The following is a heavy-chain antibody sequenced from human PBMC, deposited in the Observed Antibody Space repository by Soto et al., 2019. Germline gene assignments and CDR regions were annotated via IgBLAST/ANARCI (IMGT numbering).Heavy chain of an antibody. CDR1: GFIFSSYA. CDR3: AKEPRAVAGTGVDY. CDR2: IGGSGGSP. V-gene: IGHV3-23*01. D-gene: IGHD6-19*01. Sequence: EVQVLESGGGLVQPGGSLRLSCAASGFIFSSYAMSWVRQAPGKGLEWVSAIGGSGGSPYYADSVKGRFTISRDNTKNTLYLQMNSLRAEDTAVYYCAKEPRAVAGTGVDYWGQGTLVTASS. J-gene: IGHJ4*02.